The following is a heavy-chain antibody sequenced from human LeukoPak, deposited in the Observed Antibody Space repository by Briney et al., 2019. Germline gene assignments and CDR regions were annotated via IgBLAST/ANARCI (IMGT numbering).Heavy chain of an antibody. J-gene: IGHJ4*02. Sequence: PGGSLRLSCAASGFTFSSYTMSWVRQAPGKGLEWVSTITTSDGNTYYADSVKGRFTVSRDNSKNTLFLQMNSLRAEDTAVYYCARAVGNHFDYWGQGTLVTVSS. CDR2: ITTSDGNT. CDR3: ARAVGNHFDY. V-gene: IGHV3-23*01. D-gene: IGHD4-23*01. CDR1: GFTFSSYT.